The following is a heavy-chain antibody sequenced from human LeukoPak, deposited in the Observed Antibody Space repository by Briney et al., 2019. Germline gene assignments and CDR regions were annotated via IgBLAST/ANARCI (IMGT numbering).Heavy chain of an antibody. CDR1: GASVSSSSYF. V-gene: IGHV4-39*06. CDR3: ASRSVVSSTAIETWFDS. J-gene: IGHJ5*01. Sequence: SETLSLTCAVSGASVSSSSYFWGWIRQPPGEGPEWLGSIYYNGATYYNPSLKSRVTISLDTSKNQFTLTVTSVTVADTALYFCASRSVVSSTAIETWFDSWGQGTLVTVS. CDR2: IYYNGAT. D-gene: IGHD2-2*01.